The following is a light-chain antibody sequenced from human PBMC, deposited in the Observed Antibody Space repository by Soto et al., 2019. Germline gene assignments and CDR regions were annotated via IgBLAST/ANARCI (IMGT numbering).Light chain of an antibody. V-gene: IGKV3-15*01. CDR3: QQYDKWPRT. J-gene: IGKJ1*01. CDR2: GAS. Sequence: EIVLTQSPGTLSLSPGERATLSCRASQSVTSNYLAWYQQKPGQAPRLLIYGASARATGIPARFSGGGSGAEYTLTISSLQSEDFAVYYCQQYDKWPRTFGQGTKVDIK. CDR1: QSVTSN.